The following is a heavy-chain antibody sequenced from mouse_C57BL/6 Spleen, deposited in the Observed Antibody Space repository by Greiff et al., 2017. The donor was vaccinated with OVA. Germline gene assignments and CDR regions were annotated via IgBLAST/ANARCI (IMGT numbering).Heavy chain of an antibody. J-gene: IGHJ4*01. Sequence: VQLQESGPELVKPGASVKISCKASGYAFSSSWMNWVKQRPGKGLEWIGRIYPGDGDTNYNGKFKGKATLTADKSSSTAYMQLSSLTSEDSAVYFCARRGGNYLYAMDYWGQGTSVTVSS. V-gene: IGHV1-82*01. CDR2: IYPGDGDT. CDR3: ARRGGNYLYAMDY. CDR1: GYAFSSSW. D-gene: IGHD2-1*01.